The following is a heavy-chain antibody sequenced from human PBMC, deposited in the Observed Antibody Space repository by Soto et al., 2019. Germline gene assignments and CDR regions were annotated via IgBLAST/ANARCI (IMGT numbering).Heavy chain of an antibody. CDR2: INPSTLIT. CDR3: ARNGQTYAYYFVDN. V-gene: IGHV1-46*01. J-gene: IGHJ4*02. Sequence: QVQLVQSGAEVKKPGASVKVSCKASGYTLTHYYMHWVRQAPGQGPEWVGVINPSTLITSYAQKFQGRVTLTRHTSTSTVDMDLNSLISEDTAVYYCARNGQTYAYYFVDNWGQGTLVTVSS. D-gene: IGHD3-22*01. CDR1: GYTLTHYY.